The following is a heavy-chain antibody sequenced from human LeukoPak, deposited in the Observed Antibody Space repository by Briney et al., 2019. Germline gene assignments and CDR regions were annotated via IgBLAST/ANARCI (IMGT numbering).Heavy chain of an antibody. J-gene: IGHJ4*02. CDR2: ISGSGDRT. V-gene: IGHV3-23*01. CDR3: AKGSYYYDSSGFDY. D-gene: IGHD3-22*01. CDR1: GFTFISNA. Sequence: GGSLRLSCEASGFTFISNAMSWIRQAPGKGLEWVSSISGSGDRTYYADSVKGRVTISRDNSKNTLYLQTNSLRVEDTAVYYCAKGSYYYDSSGFDYWGQGTLVTVSS.